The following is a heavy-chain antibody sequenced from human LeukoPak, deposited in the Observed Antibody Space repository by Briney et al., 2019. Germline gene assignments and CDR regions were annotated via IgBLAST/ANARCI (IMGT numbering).Heavy chain of an antibody. J-gene: IGHJ6*02. Sequence: PGGSLRLSCAASGFTFSSYWMHWVRQAPGKGLIWVSRIDDDGRSTNYADSVKGRFTISRDNAKNTLYLQMNSLRADDTAVYYCARGYGDSRVHYDYGMDVWGQGTAVTVSS. CDR2: IDDDGRST. CDR1: GFTFSSYW. CDR3: ARGYGDSRVHYDYGMDV. V-gene: IGHV3-74*01. D-gene: IGHD4-17*01.